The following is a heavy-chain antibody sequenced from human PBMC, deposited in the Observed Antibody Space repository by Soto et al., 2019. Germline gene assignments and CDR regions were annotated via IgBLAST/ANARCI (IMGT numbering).Heavy chain of an antibody. D-gene: IGHD1-1*01. CDR2: LNGGTGQT. CDR1: GYTFSTYA. J-gene: IGHJ6*02. Sequence: ASVKVSCKASGYTFSTYAMHWVRQAPGQSLEWMGWLNGGTGQTRYSQKFQDRVIITRDTSASTGYMELSSLTSEDTAVYYCARGKGMEENYFYYGLDIWGQGTTVTVSS. CDR3: ARGKGMEENYFYYGLDI. V-gene: IGHV1-3*01.